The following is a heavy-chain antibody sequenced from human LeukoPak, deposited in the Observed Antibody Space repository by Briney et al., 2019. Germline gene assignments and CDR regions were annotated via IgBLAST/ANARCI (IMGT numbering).Heavy chain of an antibody. Sequence: GESLKISCKGSGYSFTSDRIGWGSRMPGERLEWRGVVNTGDSGIRYNPSFQGRVTISADKSISTAYLQWSSLTASDTAMYYCARHVDDSSGYYYRTMYYFDYWGQGTLVTVSS. J-gene: IGHJ4*02. CDR1: GYSFTSDR. V-gene: IGHV5-51*01. D-gene: IGHD3-22*01. CDR2: VNTGDSGI. CDR3: ARHVDDSSGYYYRTMYYFDY.